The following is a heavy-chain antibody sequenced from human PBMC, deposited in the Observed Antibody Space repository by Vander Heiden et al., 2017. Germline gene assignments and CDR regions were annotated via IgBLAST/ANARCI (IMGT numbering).Heavy chain of an antibody. CDR1: GCTFDDYA. CDR2: IRWNSGDI. Sequence: EVQLVEPGGGLVQPGRSLSLSCAASGCTFDDYAMHGVRQAPGKGLEWVSGIRWNSGDIGYADSVKGRFTISRDNAKNSLYLQMNSLRAEDTALYYCAKGYSSGWSYFDYWGQGTLVTVSS. CDR3: AKGYSSGWSYFDY. V-gene: IGHV3-9*01. D-gene: IGHD6-19*01. J-gene: IGHJ4*02.